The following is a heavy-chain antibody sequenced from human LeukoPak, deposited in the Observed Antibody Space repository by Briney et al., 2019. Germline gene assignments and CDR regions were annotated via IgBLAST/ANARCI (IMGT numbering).Heavy chain of an antibody. J-gene: IGHJ2*01. CDR3: AXDRTTXKXXFDL. CDR2: VYSSGST. CDR1: GGSXTSLY. V-gene: IGHV4-4*07. D-gene: IGHD5-12*01. Sequence: GGSXTSLYWNWIRQSAGKGLEWIGRVYSSGSTNYNPSLKSRVTISVDTSKNQFSLKLSSVTAADTAVYYCAXDRTTXKXXFDLWGRGXLVTVSS.